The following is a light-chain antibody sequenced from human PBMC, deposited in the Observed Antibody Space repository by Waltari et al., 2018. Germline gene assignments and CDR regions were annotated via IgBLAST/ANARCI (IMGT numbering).Light chain of an antibody. J-gene: IGLJ1*01. CDR3: TSFSSDSTPLV. V-gene: IGLV2-14*03. CDR2: DVS. Sequence: QSALTQPASVSGSLGQSITLSCTGTRSDIGIYNYVSWYQQHPGKAPTPLLYDVSNRPSWVPNRFSGSKSGNTASLTISGLQSEDEADYYCTSFSSDSTPLVFGTGTRVTV. CDR1: RSDIGIYNY.